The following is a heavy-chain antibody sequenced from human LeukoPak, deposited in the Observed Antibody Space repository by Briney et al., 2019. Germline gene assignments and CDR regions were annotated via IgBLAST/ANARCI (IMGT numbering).Heavy chain of an antibody. CDR2: ISYDGSNK. V-gene: IGHV3-30-3*01. D-gene: IGHD3-16*01. CDR3: ARDQSRGLMITSYI. Sequence: PGGSLRLSCAASGFTFSSYAMHWVRQAPGKGLEWVAVISYDGSNKYYADSVKGRFTISRDNSKNTLYLQMNSLRAEDTAVYYCARDQSRGLMITSYIWGQGTMVTVSS. CDR1: GFTFSSYA. J-gene: IGHJ3*02.